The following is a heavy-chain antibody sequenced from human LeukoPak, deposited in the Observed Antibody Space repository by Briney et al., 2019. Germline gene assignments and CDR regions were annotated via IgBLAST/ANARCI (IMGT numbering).Heavy chain of an antibody. D-gene: IGHD1-26*01. CDR1: GFTFSRSW. J-gene: IGHJ4*02. CDR3: VKSMGVNDN. V-gene: IGHV3-74*01. CDR2: INIDGTTT. Sequence: GGSLRLSCAASGFTFSRSWMHWVRQGPGKGLMWVSCINIDGTTTDYADPVKGRFTISRDDAKNTLYLQMNSLTVEDTAVYYCVKSMGVNDNWGQGTLVTVSS.